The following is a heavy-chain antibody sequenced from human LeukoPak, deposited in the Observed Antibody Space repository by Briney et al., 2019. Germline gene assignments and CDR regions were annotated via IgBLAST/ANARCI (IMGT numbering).Heavy chain of an antibody. J-gene: IGHJ3*01. CDR2: INKDGSEE. CDR1: GFTLNSYL. CDR3: ARANPNRNALDL. D-gene: IGHD1-14*01. V-gene: IGHV3-7*01. Sequence: GGSLRLSCAACGFTLNSYLMSWVRQAPGRGLEWVANINKDGSEENYLDSVKGRFTVSRDNAKNSLYLQMNSLRGEDTAVYYCARANPNRNALDLWGQGTMVTISS.